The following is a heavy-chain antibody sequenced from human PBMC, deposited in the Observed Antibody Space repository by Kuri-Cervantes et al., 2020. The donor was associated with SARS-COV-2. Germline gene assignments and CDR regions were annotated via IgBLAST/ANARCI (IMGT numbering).Heavy chain of an antibody. V-gene: IGHV3-30-3*01. J-gene: IGHJ3*02. D-gene: IGHD3-3*02. CDR1: GFTFSSYA. CDR2: ISYDGSNK. CDR3: AREDAFYDAFDI. Sequence: GGSLRPSCAASGFTFSSYAMHWVRQAPGKGLEWVAVISYDGSNKYYADSVKGRFTISRDNSKNTLYLQMNSLRAEDTAVYYCAREDAFYDAFDIWGQGTMVTVSS.